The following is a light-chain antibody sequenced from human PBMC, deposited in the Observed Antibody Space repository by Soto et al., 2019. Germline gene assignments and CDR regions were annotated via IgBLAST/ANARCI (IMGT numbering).Light chain of an antibody. CDR3: AIWDLTGSAWV. CDR2: SND. J-gene: IGLJ3*02. Sequence: QSVLTQPPSASGTPGQRVTISCSGTTSNIGSNTVSWYHHLPGTAPKLLIYSNDQRPSGVPDRFSGAKSGTSASLAISGLQSEDEADSYCAIWDLTGSAWVFGGGTKLTVL. V-gene: IGLV1-44*01. CDR1: TSNIGSNT.